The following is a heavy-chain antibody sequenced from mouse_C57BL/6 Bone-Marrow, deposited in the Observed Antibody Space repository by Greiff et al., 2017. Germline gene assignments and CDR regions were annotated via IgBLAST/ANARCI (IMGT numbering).Heavy chain of an antibody. D-gene: IGHD2-3*01. J-gene: IGHJ4*01. Sequence: QVQLQQSGPGLVAPSQSLSITCTVSGFSLTSYGVHWVRQPPGKGLEWLVVIWSDGSTTYNSALKSRLSISKDNSKSQVFLKMNSRQTDDTAMYYCARHDEADYAMDYWGQGTSVTVSS. CDR3: ARHDEADYAMDY. CDR1: GFSLTSYG. V-gene: IGHV2-6-1*01. CDR2: IWSDGST.